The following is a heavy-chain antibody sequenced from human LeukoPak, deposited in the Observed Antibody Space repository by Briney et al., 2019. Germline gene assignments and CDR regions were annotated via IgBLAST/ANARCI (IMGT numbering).Heavy chain of an antibody. J-gene: IGHJ4*02. D-gene: IGHD3-3*01. Sequence: ASVKVSCKASGYTFTGYYMHWVRQAPGQGLEWMGWISAYNGNTNYAQKLQGRVTMTTDTSTSTAYMELRSLRSDDTAVYYCARGFLVGAIPDYWGQGTLVTVSS. V-gene: IGHV1-18*04. CDR1: GYTFTGYY. CDR3: ARGFLVGAIPDY. CDR2: ISAYNGNT.